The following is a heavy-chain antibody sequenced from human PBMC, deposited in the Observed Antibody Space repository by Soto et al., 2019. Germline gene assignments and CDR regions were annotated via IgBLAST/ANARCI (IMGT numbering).Heavy chain of an antibody. CDR2: ISYDGSNK. V-gene: IGHV3-30*18. D-gene: IGHD3-10*01. J-gene: IGHJ1*01. Sequence: QVQLVESGGGVVQPGRSLRLSCAAAGFTFSSYGMHWVRQAPGKGLEWVAVISYDGSNKYYADSVKGRFTISRDNSKNPLLLEMNRLRGEEQGVYSFANIYEPPIGGGGEPPEYFQHWGQGTLVTVSS. CDR1: GFTFSSYG. CDR3: ANIYEPPIGGGGEPPEYFQH.